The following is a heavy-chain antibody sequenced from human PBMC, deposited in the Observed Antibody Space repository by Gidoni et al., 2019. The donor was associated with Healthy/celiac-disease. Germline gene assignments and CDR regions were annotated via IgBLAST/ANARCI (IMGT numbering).Heavy chain of an antibody. CDR3: ASEYSGSYYGDY. CDR2: ISSSSSYI. V-gene: IGHV3-21*01. D-gene: IGHD1-26*01. CDR1: GLTFSSYS. J-gene: IGHJ4*02. Sequence: EVQLVESGGGLVKPGGSLRLSGAAPGLTFSSYSLNWVRQAPGKGLEWVSSISSSSSYIYYADSVKGRFTISRDNAKNSLYLQMNSLRAEDTAVYYCASEYSGSYYGDYWGQGTLVTVSS.